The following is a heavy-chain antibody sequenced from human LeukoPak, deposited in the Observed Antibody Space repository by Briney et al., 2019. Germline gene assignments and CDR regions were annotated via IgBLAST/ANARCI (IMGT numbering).Heavy chain of an antibody. V-gene: IGHV1-2*02. CDR2: INPNSGGT. Sequence: ASVKVSCKASGYTLTGYYMHWVRQAPGQELEWMGWINPNSGGTNYAQKFQGRVTMTRDTSISTAYMELSRLRSDDTAVYYCASNNWSDPWFDPWGQGTLVTVSS. CDR1: GYTLTGYY. D-gene: IGHD1-20*01. J-gene: IGHJ5*02. CDR3: ASNNWSDPWFDP.